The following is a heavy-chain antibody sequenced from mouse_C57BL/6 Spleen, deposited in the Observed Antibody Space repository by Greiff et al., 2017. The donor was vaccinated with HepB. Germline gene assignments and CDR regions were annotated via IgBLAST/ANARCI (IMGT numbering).Heavy chain of an antibody. CDR2: IDPSDSYT. J-gene: IGHJ3*01. V-gene: IGHV1-69*01. Sequence: QVQLQQSGAELVMPGASVKLSCKASGYTFTSYWMHWVKQRPGQGLEWIGEIDPSDSYTNYNQKFKGKSTLTVDKSSSTAYMQLSSLTSEDSAVYYCARGPNYYGSSYKFAYWGQGTLVTVSA. CDR1: GYTFTSYW. CDR3: ARGPNYYGSSYKFAY. D-gene: IGHD1-1*01.